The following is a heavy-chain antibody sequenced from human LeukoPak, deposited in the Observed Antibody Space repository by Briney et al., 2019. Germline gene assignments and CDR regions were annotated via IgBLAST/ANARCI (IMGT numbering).Heavy chain of an antibody. J-gene: IGHJ6*03. CDR3: VRVTTGSDYMDV. CDR1: GFTFSSYE. CDR2: ITSSDSTT. Sequence: PGGSLRLSCVASGFTFSSYEMNWVRQAPGKGLEWLSYITSSDSTTHYADSVKGRFTISRDNAKNSLYLQMNSLRAEDTAIYYCVRVTTGSDYMDVWGNGTTVTVSS. D-gene: IGHD4-11*01. V-gene: IGHV3-48*03.